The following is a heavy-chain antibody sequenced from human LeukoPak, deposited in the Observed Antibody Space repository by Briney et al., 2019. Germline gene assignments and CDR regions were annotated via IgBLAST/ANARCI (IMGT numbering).Heavy chain of an antibody. D-gene: IGHD1-26*01. CDR2: ITYDGKVQ. Sequence: PGGSLKLSCAASGFAFRTYSMHWVRQAPGKGLEWLAVITYDGKVQHYTDSVKGQFTVSRDNSKKTLYLQMISLRLEDTAFYYCARAERVRATYSPDAWGPGTLVSVSS. CDR1: GFAFRTYS. CDR3: ARAERVRATYSPDA. J-gene: IGHJ5*02. V-gene: IGHV3-30*04.